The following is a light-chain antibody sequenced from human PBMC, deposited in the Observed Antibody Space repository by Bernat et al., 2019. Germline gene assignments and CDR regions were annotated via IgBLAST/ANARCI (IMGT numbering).Light chain of an antibody. J-gene: IGKJ4*01. Sequence: DIQMTQSPSSLSASLGDTVTITCRASQAISISLAWFQQRPGKAPKSLIYAASNLRSGVPSRFTGSGSGTDFTLTISSLQPEDFGIYYCQQYDSYPLTFGGETKVEIK. CDR3: QQYDSYPLT. V-gene: IGKV1-16*01. CDR1: QAISIS. CDR2: AAS.